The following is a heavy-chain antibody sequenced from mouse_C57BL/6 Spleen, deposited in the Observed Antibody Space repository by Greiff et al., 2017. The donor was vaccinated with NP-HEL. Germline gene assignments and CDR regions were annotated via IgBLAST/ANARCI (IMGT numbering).Heavy chain of an antibody. Sequence: EVQLQQSGPELVKPGASVKISCKASGYTFTDYYMNWVKQSHGKSLEWIGDINPNNGGTSYNQKFTGKATLTVDKSSSTAYMELRSLTSEYSAVYYCARGDYDGPFDDWGQGTTLTVSS. CDR1: GYTFTDYY. CDR3: ARGDYDGPFDD. D-gene: IGHD2-4*01. J-gene: IGHJ2*01. CDR2: INPNNGGT. V-gene: IGHV1-26*01.